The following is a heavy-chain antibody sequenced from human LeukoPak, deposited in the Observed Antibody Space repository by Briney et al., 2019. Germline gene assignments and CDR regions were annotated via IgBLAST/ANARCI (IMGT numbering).Heavy chain of an antibody. CDR1: GFTFSSYW. D-gene: IGHD6-19*01. Sequence: GGSLRLSCAASGFTFSSYWMSWVRQAPGKGLERVANIKQEVSEKNYVDSVKGRFTISRDHAKNSLYLQMNSLRAEDTAVYYCASPRYSSGLFDYWGQGTLVTVSS. J-gene: IGHJ4*02. V-gene: IGHV3-7*03. CDR2: IKQEVSEK. CDR3: ASPRYSSGLFDY.